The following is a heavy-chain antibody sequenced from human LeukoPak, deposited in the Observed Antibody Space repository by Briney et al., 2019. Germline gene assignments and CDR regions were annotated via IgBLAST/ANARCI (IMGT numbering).Heavy chain of an antibody. J-gene: IGHJ6*02. V-gene: IGHV5-51*01. D-gene: IGHD2-21*01. Sequence: GESLKVSCKGSGYSFTSYWIGWVRQMPGKGLEWMGIIYPGDSDTRYSPSFQGQVTISADKSISTAYLQWSSLKASDTAMYYCARSRCGGSRRIYYYYGMDVWGQGTTVTVSS. CDR3: ARSRCGGSRRIYYYYGMDV. CDR2: IYPGDSDT. CDR1: GYSFTSYW.